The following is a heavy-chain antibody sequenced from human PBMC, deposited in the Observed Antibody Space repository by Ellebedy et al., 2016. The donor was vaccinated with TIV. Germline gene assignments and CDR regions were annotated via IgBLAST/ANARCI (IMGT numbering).Heavy chain of an antibody. V-gene: IGHV3-33*08. CDR3: AIDTGFDRWELLGSYYYYGMDV. CDR2: IWYDGSNK. Sequence: PGGSLRLSCAASGFTFSSYWMSWVRQAPGKGLEWVAVIWYDGSNKYYADSVKGRFTISRDNSKNTLYLQMNSLRAEDTAVYYCAIDTGFDRWELLGSYYYYGMDVWGQGTTVTVSS. CDR1: GFTFSSYW. D-gene: IGHD1-26*01. J-gene: IGHJ6*02.